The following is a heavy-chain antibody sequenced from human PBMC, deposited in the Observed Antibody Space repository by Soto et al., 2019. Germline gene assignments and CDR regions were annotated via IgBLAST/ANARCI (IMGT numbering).Heavy chain of an antibody. Sequence: GESLKISCKGSGYSFTSYWIGWVRQMPGKGLEWMGIIYPGDSDTRYSPSFQGQVTISADKSISTAYLQWSSLKASDTAMYYCARLPATYYGSGSYYRGYYYYGMDVWGQGTTVTVSS. CDR2: IYPGDSDT. CDR3: ARLPATYYGSGSYYRGYYYYGMDV. D-gene: IGHD3-10*01. J-gene: IGHJ6*02. V-gene: IGHV5-51*01. CDR1: GYSFTSYW.